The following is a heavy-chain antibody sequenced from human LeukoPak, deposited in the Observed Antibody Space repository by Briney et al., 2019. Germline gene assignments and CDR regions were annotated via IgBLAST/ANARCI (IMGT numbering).Heavy chain of an antibody. CDR3: AEDRASGDYVDY. CDR1: GSTFSSYG. CDR2: IRYDGSNK. Sequence: GGSLRLSRAPSGSTFSSYGMHWVRQAPGTGLEWVAFIRYDGSNKYYADSVKGRFTISRDKSKNTLYLQMNSLRPEDTAVYYCAEDRASGDYVDYWGQGTLVTVSS. J-gene: IGHJ4*02. D-gene: IGHD2-21*01. V-gene: IGHV3-30*02.